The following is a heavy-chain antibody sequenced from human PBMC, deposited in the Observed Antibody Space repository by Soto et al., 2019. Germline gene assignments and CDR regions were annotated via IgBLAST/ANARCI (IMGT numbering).Heavy chain of an antibody. CDR2: IIPIFGTA. D-gene: IGHD2-21*02. J-gene: IGHJ6*02. Sequence: SVKVSCKASGGTFSSYAISWVRQAPGQGLEWMGGIIPIFGTANYAQKFQGRVTITADESTSTAYMELSSLRSEDTAVYYCASCGGDCYSGIDYYYGMDVWGQGTTVTVSS. V-gene: IGHV1-69*13. CDR3: ASCGGDCYSGIDYYYGMDV. CDR1: GGTFSSYA.